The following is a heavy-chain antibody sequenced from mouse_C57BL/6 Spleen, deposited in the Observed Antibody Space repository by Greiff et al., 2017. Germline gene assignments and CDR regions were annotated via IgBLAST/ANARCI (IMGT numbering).Heavy chain of an antibody. CDR2: IHPNSGST. J-gene: IGHJ2*01. CDR1: GYTFTSYW. V-gene: IGHV1-64*01. D-gene: IGHD1-1*01. CDR3: ARGDYYDGYYFDY. Sequence: QVQLQQPGAELVKPGASVMLSCKASGYTFTSYWMHWVKQRPGQGLEWIGMIHPNSGSTNYNEKFKSKATLTVDKSSSTAYMQLSSLTSEDSAVYYCARGDYYDGYYFDYWGQGTTLTVSS.